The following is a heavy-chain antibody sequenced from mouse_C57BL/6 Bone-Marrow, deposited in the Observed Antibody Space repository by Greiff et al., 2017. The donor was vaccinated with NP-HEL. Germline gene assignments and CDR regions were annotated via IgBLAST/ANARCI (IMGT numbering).Heavy chain of an antibody. CDR3: ARSGGGLYYYAMDY. CDR1: GYAFTNYL. J-gene: IGHJ4*01. Sequence: VQLVESGAELVRPGTSVKVSCKASGYAFTNYLIEWVKQRPGQGLEWIGVINPGSGGTNYNEKFKGKATLTADKSSSTAYMQLSSLTSEDSAVYFCARSGGGLYYYAMDYWGQGTSVTVSS. CDR2: INPGSGGT. V-gene: IGHV1-54*01. D-gene: IGHD2-4*01.